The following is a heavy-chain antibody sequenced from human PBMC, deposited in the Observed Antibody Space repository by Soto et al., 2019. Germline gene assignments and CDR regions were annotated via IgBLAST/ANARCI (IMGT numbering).Heavy chain of an antibody. J-gene: IGHJ4*02. CDR3: ARHVVPAANYFAY. V-gene: IGHV4-39*01. D-gene: IGHD2-2*01. CDR1: GGSISSASYY. CDR2: IFYSGNT. Sequence: SETLSLTCTVSGGSISSASYYWGWIRQSPGKGLEWIGSIFYSGNTFYNPSLKSRLTISVDTSMNQFSLKLTSVTAADTAMYYCARHVVPAANYFAYWGQGTLVTVSS.